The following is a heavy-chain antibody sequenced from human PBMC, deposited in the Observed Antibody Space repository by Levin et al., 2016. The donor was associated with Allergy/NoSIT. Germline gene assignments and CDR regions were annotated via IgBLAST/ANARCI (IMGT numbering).Heavy chain of an antibody. CDR3: AKGGWFGEPYYFAS. Sequence: WIRQPPGKGLEWVSTISAGGIGDSGISTYHADSVKGRFTISRVNSKNTLYLQVNTLRAEDTAVYYCAKGGWFGEPYYFASWSQGILVTVSS. J-gene: IGHJ4*02. V-gene: IGHV3-23*01. D-gene: IGHD3-10*01. CDR2: ISAGGIGDSGIST.